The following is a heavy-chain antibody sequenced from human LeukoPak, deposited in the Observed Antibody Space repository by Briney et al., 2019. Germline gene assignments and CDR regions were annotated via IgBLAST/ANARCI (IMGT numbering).Heavy chain of an antibody. V-gene: IGHV1-8*01. J-gene: IGHJ3*02. D-gene: IGHD4-17*01. CDR3: ARSDYGDYSDAFDI. Sequence: ASVKVSCKASGYTFTSYDINWVRQATGQGLEWMGWMNPNSGNTGYAQKFQGRVTMTRNTSISTAYMELSSLRSEDTAVYYCARSDYGDYSDAFDIWGQGTMVTVSS. CDR2: MNPNSGNT. CDR1: GYTFTSYD.